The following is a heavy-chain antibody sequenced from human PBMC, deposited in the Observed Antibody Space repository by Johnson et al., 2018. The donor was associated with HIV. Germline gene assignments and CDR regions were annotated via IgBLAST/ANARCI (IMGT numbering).Heavy chain of an antibody. CDR1: GFTFSIYD. V-gene: IGHV3-9*01. Sequence: VQLVESGGGLVQPGGSLRLSCAASGFTFSIYDMHWVRQAPGKGLEWVSGISWNSGSIGYADSVKGRFTISRDNAKNSLYLQMNSLRAEDTAVYYCAKVRRAVYGFDIWGQGTMVTVSS. J-gene: IGHJ3*02. CDR3: AKVRRAVYGFDI. CDR2: ISWNSGSI.